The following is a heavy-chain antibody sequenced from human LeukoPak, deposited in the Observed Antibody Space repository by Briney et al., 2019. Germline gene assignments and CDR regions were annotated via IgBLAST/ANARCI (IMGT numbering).Heavy chain of an antibody. V-gene: IGHV1-2*02. Sequence: VSVKVSCKSSGFTFTDEYIHWVRQAPGQGLEWMGWINPYSGAINYAQKFQGRVTLTRDTSISTAYMELSRLTSDDTAVYYCARDPNYQLLLDYWGQGTLVTVPS. CDR3: ARDPNYQLLLDY. D-gene: IGHD2-2*01. CDR2: INPYSGAI. J-gene: IGHJ4*02. CDR1: GFTFTDEY.